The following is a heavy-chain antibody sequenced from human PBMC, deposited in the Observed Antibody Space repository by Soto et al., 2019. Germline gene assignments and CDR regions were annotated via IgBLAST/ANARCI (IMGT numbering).Heavy chain of an antibody. CDR1: GYTFTSYA. Sequence: EASVKVSCKASGYTFTSYAMHWVRQAPGQRLEWMGWINAGNGNTKYSQKFQGRVTITRDTSASTAYMELSSLRSEDTAVYYCARSRSYDILTGSYYYYGMDVWGQGTTVTVSS. V-gene: IGHV1-3*01. D-gene: IGHD3-9*01. J-gene: IGHJ6*02. CDR3: ARSRSYDILTGSYYYYGMDV. CDR2: INAGNGNT.